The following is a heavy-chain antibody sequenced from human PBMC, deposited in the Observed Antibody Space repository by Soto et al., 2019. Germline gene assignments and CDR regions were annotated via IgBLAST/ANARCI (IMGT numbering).Heavy chain of an antibody. CDR1: GGSVSSGNYY. CDR2: LSNRGST. V-gene: IGHV4-30-4*01. J-gene: IGHJ4*02. Sequence: VQLQESGPGLVKPSQTLSLTSTVSGGSVSSGNYYWSWIRQPPAEGLEWIGHLSNRGSTYYTQSLRSRLTISVDTSKHQFSLRLSSVTAADTAVYYCARGDYSKYGLDFWGPGTLVTVSS. D-gene: IGHD4-4*01. CDR3: ARGDYSKYGLDF.